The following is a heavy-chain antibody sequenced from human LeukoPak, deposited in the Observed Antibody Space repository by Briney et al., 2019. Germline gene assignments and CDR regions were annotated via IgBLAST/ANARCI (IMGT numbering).Heavy chain of an antibody. CDR1: GGSISSSNW. CDR2: IYHSGST. J-gene: IGHJ6*03. D-gene: IGHD3-9*01. CDR3: ARVLRYFDWSSPPNYYYYYMDV. Sequence: SGTLSLTCAVSGGSISSSNWWSWVRQPPGKGLEWIGEIYHSGSTNYNPSLKSRVTISVDTSKNQFSLKLSSVTAADTAVYYCARVLRYFDWSSPPNYYYYYMDVWGKGTTVTISS. V-gene: IGHV4-4*02.